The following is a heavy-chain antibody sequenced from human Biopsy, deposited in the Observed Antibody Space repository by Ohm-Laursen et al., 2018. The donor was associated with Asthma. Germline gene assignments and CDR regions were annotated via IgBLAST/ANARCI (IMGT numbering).Heavy chain of an antibody. CDR1: GGSITSSSYY. CDR3: VRHQYSSSWSTFDY. CDR2: MYHSGSP. Sequence: LSLTCAVSGGSITSSSYYWGWIRQPPGKGMEWIGSMYHSGSPYYHPSLKSRATISVDTSKNQLSLKMSSVTAADTAVYFCVRHQYSSSWSTFDYWGQGALVTVSS. J-gene: IGHJ4*02. D-gene: IGHD3-22*01. V-gene: IGHV4-39*01.